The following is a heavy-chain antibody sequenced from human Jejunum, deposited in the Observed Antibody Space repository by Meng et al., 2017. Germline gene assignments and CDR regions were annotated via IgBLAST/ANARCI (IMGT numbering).Heavy chain of an antibody. D-gene: IGHD2-15*01. CDR3: ARAPDYSDNWFDP. V-gene: IGHV1-2*06. CDR2: INPYSGGT. CDR1: GYTFTGYS. Sequence: QGQLVQSGAEVKKPGASARVSCQASGYTFTGYSMNWVRQAPGQGLEWMGRINPYSGGTNFAQKFQGRFTMTRDTSISTAYMELSRLTSDDTAVYYCARAPDYSDNWFDPWGQGTLVTVSS. J-gene: IGHJ5*02.